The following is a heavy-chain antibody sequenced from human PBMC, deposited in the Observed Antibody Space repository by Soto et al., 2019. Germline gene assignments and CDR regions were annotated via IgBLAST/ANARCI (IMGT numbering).Heavy chain of an antibody. CDR1: GFTFSTFS. CDR2: ISGGGRPI. Sequence: EVQLVECGGGSVQPGGSLRLSCAASGFTFSTFSMNWVRQAPGRGLEWISYISGGGRPISYADSVKGRFTISRDNAKNSLYLQMDSPTDEDTAVYYCARDLGWAFDSWGQGTLVTVSS. J-gene: IGHJ4*02. CDR3: ARDLGWAFDS. V-gene: IGHV3-48*02. D-gene: IGHD6-19*01.